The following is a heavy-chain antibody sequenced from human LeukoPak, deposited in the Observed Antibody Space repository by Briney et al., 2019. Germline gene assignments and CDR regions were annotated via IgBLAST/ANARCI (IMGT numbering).Heavy chain of an antibody. D-gene: IGHD3-10*02. CDR3: ARGFFVRENPGSWFDP. V-gene: IGHV4-30-2*01. Sequence: SETLSLTCAVSGGSIRTGDYSWNWIRQPPGKGLEWIGYIYRTGHTFYNPSLKSRVTMSVDRSKNQFSLRLTSVTAADTAVYYCARGFFVRENPGSWFDPWGQGTLVTVSP. CDR1: GGSIRTGDYS. J-gene: IGHJ5*02. CDR2: IYRTGHT.